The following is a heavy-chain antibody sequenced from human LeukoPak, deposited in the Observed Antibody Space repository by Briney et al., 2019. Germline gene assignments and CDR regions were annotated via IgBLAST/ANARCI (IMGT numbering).Heavy chain of an antibody. D-gene: IGHD3-22*01. V-gene: IGHV3-20*03. CDR1: GFIFDDYG. CDR2: INWNGGST. Sequence: GGSLRLSYAASGFIFDDYGMSWVRQAPGKGLEWVSGINWNGGSTGYADSVKGRFTISRDNAKNSLYLQMNSLRAEDTALYYCARRMYYYGSRGYTYYFDNWGQGTLVTVSS. J-gene: IGHJ4*02. CDR3: ARRMYYYGSRGYTYYFDN.